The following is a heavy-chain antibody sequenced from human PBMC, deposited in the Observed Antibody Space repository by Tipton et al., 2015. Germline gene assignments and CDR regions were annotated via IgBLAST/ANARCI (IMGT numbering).Heavy chain of an antibody. D-gene: IGHD4-23*01. Sequence: TLSLTCSVSGGSLNDYYWSWIRQSPGKGLEWIGYIYYTGPTKYNPSPKSRVNISVDRAKNQFSLQLSSVTVADSAVYYCARTKYNRLRWYFDPWGKGTLVTVSS. J-gene: IGHJ5*02. CDR3: ARTKYNRLRWYFDP. CDR2: IYYTGPT. CDR1: GGSLNDYY. V-gene: IGHV4-59*01.